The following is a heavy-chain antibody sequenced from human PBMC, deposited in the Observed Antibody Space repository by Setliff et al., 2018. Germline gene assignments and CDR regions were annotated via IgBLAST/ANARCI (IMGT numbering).Heavy chain of an antibody. CDR3: ARDTSSDWAAWLDP. V-gene: IGHV4-4*07. D-gene: IGHD3-22*01. CDR2: VFVDGST. J-gene: IGHJ5*02. Sequence: LSLTCTVSGDSISTYYWSWIRRPAGKGLEWIGRVFVDGSTNYNPSLKSRVTMSVDTSKNQFSLKLTSVTAADTAIYYCARDTSSDWAAWLDPWSQGILVTVSS. CDR1: GDSISTYY.